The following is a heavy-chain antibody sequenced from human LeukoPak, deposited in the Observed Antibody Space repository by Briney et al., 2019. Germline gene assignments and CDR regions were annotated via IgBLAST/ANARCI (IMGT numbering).Heavy chain of an antibody. D-gene: IGHD2-15*01. CDR3: ERAGWATPNWSAP. CDR2: IWYDGSNK. V-gene: IGHV3-33*01. Sequence: GGSLRLSRAASGFTFSSYGMHWVRQAPGKGLEWVAVIWYDGSNKYYADSVKGRFTISRDNSKNTLYLQMNSLRAEDTAVYYCERAGWATPNWSAPGGRGTL. CDR1: GFTFSSYG. J-gene: IGHJ5*02.